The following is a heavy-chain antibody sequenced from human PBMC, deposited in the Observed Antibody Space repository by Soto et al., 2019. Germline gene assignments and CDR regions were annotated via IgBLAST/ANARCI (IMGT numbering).Heavy chain of an antibody. CDR1: GFSFGSYW. V-gene: IGHV3-7*01. CDR3: AREEGCGGGSCYSIWRY. J-gene: IGHJ4*02. D-gene: IGHD2-15*01. Sequence: EVQLVESGGGLVQPGGSLRLPCAASGFSFGSYWISWVRQAPGKGLEWVANIKEDGSEKYYVDSVKGRFTISRDNAKNSLYLQMNSLRAEDAAVYYCAREEGCGGGSCYSIWRYWGQGTLVTVSP. CDR2: IKEDGSEK.